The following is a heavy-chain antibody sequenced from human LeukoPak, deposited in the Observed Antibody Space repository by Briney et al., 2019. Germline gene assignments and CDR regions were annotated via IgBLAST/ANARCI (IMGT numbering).Heavy chain of an antibody. CDR2: IYYSGNT. D-gene: IGHD1-26*01. CDR3: ARVGRGSFDI. Sequence: SETLSLTCTVSGGSISTYYWTWIRQPPGKGLEWIGYIYYSGNTNYSPSLKSRVTISVDTSKNQFSLKLSSVTAADTAVYFCARVGRGSFDIWGQGTMVTVSS. V-gene: IGHV4-59*01. J-gene: IGHJ3*02. CDR1: GGSISTYY.